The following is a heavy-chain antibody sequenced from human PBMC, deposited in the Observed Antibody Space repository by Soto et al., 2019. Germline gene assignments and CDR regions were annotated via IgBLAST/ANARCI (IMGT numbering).Heavy chain of an antibody. D-gene: IGHD1-26*01. V-gene: IGHV3-7*01. CDR3: ARDRLEWGFDY. CDR2: IKQDGSGK. CDR1: GFPFSSYW. J-gene: IGHJ4*02. Sequence: GGSLRLSCASSGFPFSSYWMIWVRQAPGKGLEWVANIKQDGSGKYYVDSVKGRFTISRDNAKNSLYLQMNSLRAEDTAVYYCARDRLEWGFDYWGQGTLVTVSS.